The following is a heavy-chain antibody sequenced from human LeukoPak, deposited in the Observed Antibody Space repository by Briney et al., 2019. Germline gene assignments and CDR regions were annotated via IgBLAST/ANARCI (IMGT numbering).Heavy chain of an antibody. Sequence: GGSLRLSCAASGFTFDDYAMHWVRQAPGKGLEWVSIIYSGGSTYYADSVKGRFTISRDNSKNTLYLQMNSLRAEDTAVYYCARANYYDSSGREYWGQGTLVTVSS. J-gene: IGHJ4*02. CDR3: ARANYYDSSGREY. CDR1: GFTFDDYA. D-gene: IGHD3-22*01. CDR2: IYSGGST. V-gene: IGHV3-53*01.